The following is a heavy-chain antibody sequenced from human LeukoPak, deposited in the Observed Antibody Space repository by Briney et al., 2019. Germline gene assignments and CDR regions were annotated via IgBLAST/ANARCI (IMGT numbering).Heavy chain of an antibody. V-gene: IGHV3-21*01. J-gene: IGHJ4*02. D-gene: IGHD5-18*01. CDR2: ISSSSSYI. CDR3: ARTFYTDMDRALLTSLDY. Sequence: GGSLRLSCAASGFTFSGYSMNWVRQAPGKGLEWVSSISSSSSYIYYADSVNGRFTISKDNAKTSLYLKMNSLREEDTDVFYCARTFYTDMDRALLTSLDYWGQGTLVTVSS. CDR1: GFTFSGYS.